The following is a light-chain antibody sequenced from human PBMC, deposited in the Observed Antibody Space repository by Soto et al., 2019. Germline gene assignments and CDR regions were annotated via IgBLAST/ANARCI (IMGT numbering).Light chain of an antibody. J-gene: IGKJ1*01. CDR2: MVS. CDR3: MQATHWLWT. Sequence: DVVGSQTPITLPFTVGQPASVSCSSIQSVVHSDGNTYLNWFQQRPGQSPRRLIYMVSNRDSGVPDRFSGSGSGTDFTLKISSVEAEDVGVYYCMQATHWLWTFGQGTNVAIK. CDR1: QSVVHSDGNTY. V-gene: IGKV2-30*02.